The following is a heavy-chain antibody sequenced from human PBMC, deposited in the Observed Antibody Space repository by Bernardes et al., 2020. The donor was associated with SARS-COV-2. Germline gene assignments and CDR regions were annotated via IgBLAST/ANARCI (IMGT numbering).Heavy chain of an antibody. J-gene: IGHJ4*02. D-gene: IGHD2-15*01. CDR1: GYTFTSYS. Sequence: ASVKVSCKASGYTFTSYSISWVRQAPGQGLEWMGLISTYHGNTNYAQKLQGRVTVTTDTSTSTAYMELRSLRSDDTAVYYCARGRLGGDYWGQGTLVTVSS. CDR2: ISTYHGNT. CDR3: ARGRLGGDY. V-gene: IGHV1-18*04.